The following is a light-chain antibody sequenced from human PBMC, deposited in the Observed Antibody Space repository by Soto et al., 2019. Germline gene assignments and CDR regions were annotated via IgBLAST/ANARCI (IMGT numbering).Light chain of an antibody. CDR1: QTVSITY. V-gene: IGKV3-20*01. CDR2: GAS. CDR3: QQYGSSPLIS. J-gene: IGKJ5*01. Sequence: VLTQSPGTLSLSPGESATLSCRASQTVSITYLTWYQQKPGPAPRLLIFGASKRATGIPDRFSGSGSGRDFTLTISGLEPEDFAVYYWQQYGSSPLISFGQGTRLEIK.